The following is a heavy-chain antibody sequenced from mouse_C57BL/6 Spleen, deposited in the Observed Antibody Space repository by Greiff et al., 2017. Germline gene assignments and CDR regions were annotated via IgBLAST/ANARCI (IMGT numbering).Heavy chain of an antibody. V-gene: IGHV1-26*01. CDR2: INPNNGGT. Sequence: EVQLQQSGPELVKPGASVKISCKASGYTFTDYYMNWVKQSHGKSLEWIGDINPNNGGTSYNQKFKGKATLTVDKSSSTAYMELRSLTSEDSAVYYCAIYYYGSSLLYYAMDYWGQGTSVTVSS. D-gene: IGHD1-1*01. CDR3: AIYYYGSSLLYYAMDY. J-gene: IGHJ4*01. CDR1: GYTFTDYY.